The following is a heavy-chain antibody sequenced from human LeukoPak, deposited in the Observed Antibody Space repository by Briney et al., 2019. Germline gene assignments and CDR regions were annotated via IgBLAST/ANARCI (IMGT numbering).Heavy chain of an antibody. J-gene: IGHJ4*02. CDR1: GFTFGDFA. CDR2: IRSKAYGGTT. CDR3: AKRHSDYFFDY. Sequence: PGRSLRLSCTASGFTFGDFAMSWVRQAPGKGLEWVGFIRSKAYGGTTEYAASVKGRFTISRDDSKSIAYLQMSSLRAEDTAVYYCAKRHSDYFFDYWGQGTLVTVSS. V-gene: IGHV3-49*04. D-gene: IGHD4-11*01.